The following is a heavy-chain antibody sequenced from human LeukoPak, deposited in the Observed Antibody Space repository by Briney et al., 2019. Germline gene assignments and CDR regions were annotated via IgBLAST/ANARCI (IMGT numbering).Heavy chain of an antibody. CDR2: INPNSGGT. J-gene: IGHJ4*02. V-gene: IGHV1-2*02. D-gene: IGHD6-13*01. Sequence: ASVKVSCKASGYTFTGYYMHWVRQAPGQGLEWMGWINPNSGGTNYAQKFQGRVTMTRETSISTAYMELSRQRSDDTAVYYCCDLSGGVYDYWGQGTLATVSS. CDR3: CDLSGGVYDY. CDR1: GYTFTGYY.